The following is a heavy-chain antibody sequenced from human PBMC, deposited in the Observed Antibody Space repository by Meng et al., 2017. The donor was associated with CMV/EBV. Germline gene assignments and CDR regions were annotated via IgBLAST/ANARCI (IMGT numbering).Heavy chain of an antibody. J-gene: IGHJ6*02. D-gene: IGHD3-3*01. V-gene: IGHV3-30*02. CDR3: ARPLTNYDFWSGYYTGGGMDV. CDR2: IRYDGSNK. Sequence: GESLKISCAASGFTFSDYYMSWIRQAPGKGLEWVTFIRYDGSNKYYADSVKGRFTISRDNSKNTLFLQMSSLRAEDTAVYYCARPLTNYDFWSGYYTGGGMDVWGQGTTVTVSS. CDR1: GFTFSDYY.